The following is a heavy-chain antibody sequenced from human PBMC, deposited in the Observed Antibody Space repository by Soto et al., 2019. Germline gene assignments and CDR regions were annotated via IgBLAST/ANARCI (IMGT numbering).Heavy chain of an antibody. CDR1: GYTFTSYG. CDR3: ARDSKYYDFWSGYYARDYYYYMDV. D-gene: IGHD3-3*01. V-gene: IGHV1-18*01. J-gene: IGHJ6*03. CDR2: ISAYNGNT. Sequence: ASVKVSCKASGYTFTSYGISWVRQAPGQGLEWMGWISAYNGNTNYAQKLQGRVTMTTDTSTSTAYMELRSLRSDDTAVYYCARDSKYYDFWSGYYARDYYYYMDVWGKGTTVTVSS.